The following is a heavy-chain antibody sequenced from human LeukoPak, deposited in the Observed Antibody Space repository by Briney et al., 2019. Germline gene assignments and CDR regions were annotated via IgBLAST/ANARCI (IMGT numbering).Heavy chain of an antibody. CDR1: GDSVSSNSAA. D-gene: IGHD3-22*01. CDR2: TYYRSKWYN. J-gene: IGHJ4*02. Sequence: SQTLSLTCAISGDSVSSNSAAWNSIRQSPSRGLEWLGRTYYRSKWYNGYAVSVKSRITINPDTSKNQFSLQLNSVTPEDTAVYYCARQYYYDISGYYYSTFDYWGQGTLVTVSS. V-gene: IGHV6-1*01. CDR3: ARQYYYDISGYYYSTFDY.